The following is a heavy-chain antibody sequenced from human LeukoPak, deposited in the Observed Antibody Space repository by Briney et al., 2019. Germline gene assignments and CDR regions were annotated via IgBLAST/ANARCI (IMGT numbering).Heavy chain of an antibody. D-gene: IGHD3-3*01. CDR3: ARTRDFWSGFFDY. J-gene: IGHJ4*02. CDR2: ILHSGST. Sequence: SQTLSLTCDVSGGSITSETYYWSWIRQPPGKGLEWIGYILHSGSTYNNPSLKSRVTISVDTSKSQFSLKLSSVTAADAAVYYCARTRDFWSGFFDYWGQGTLVTVSS. V-gene: IGHV4-30-2*01. CDR1: GGSITSETYY.